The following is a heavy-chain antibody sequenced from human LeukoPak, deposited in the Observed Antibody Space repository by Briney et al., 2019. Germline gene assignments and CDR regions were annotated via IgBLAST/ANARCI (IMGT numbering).Heavy chain of an antibody. CDR3: ARDIPRYCTNGVCSNYYGMDV. J-gene: IGHJ6*02. V-gene: IGHV1-18*01. CDR2: ISAYNGNT. D-gene: IGHD2-8*01. CDR1: GYTFTSYG. Sequence: VASVKVSCKASGYTFTSYGISWVRQAPGQGLEWMGWISAYNGNTNYAQKLQGRVTMTTGTSTSTAYMELRSLRSDDTAVYYCARDIPRYCTNGVCSNYYGMDVWGQGTTVTVSS.